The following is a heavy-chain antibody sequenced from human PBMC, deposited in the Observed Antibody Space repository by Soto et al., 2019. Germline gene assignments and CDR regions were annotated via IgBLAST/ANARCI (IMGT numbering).Heavy chain of an antibody. CDR1: GYTFTTYG. J-gene: IGHJ5*02. Sequence: QAQRVQSGAEVKKPGASVKVSCRTSGYTFTTYGVSWVRQAPGQGLEWMGWISGYNGDITYADRLQGRLTMTTDTSTSTAYMELKSLRPEDTAVYYCAPDVGPLTFSRTTSCYLAAWGQGTLVTVSS. D-gene: IGHD2-2*01. V-gene: IGHV1-18*01. CDR2: ISGYNGDI. CDR3: APDVGPLTFSRTTSCYLAA.